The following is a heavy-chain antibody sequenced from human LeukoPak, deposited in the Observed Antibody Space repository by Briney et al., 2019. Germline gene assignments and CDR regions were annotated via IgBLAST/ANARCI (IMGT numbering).Heavy chain of an antibody. CDR3: ARGGMGPNSQEYFYYGMDV. J-gene: IGHJ6*02. D-gene: IGHD2-8*01. CDR2: ISRTSSYI. V-gene: IGHV3-21*01. CDR1: GFSFSTYS. Sequence: GGSLRLSCAAAGFSFSTYSMNWVRQTPGKGLEWVSSISRTSSYIYYADSVKGRFTLSRDNGKNSLYLQMNSLRAEDTAVYYCARGGMGPNSQEYFYYGMDVWGQGTTVTVSS.